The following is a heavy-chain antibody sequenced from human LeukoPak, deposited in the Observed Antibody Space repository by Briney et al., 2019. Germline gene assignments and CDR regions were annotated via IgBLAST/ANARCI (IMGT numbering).Heavy chain of an antibody. D-gene: IGHD1-1*01. Sequence: ASVTVSCKASGGTFSSYAIGWVRQAPGQGLEWMGGIIPIFGTANYAQKFQGRVTITADESTSTAYMELSSLRSEDTAVYYCARDRGGTGDFDYWGQGTLVTVSS. V-gene: IGHV1-69*13. CDR2: IIPIFGTA. CDR1: GGTFSSYA. CDR3: ARDRGGTGDFDY. J-gene: IGHJ4*02.